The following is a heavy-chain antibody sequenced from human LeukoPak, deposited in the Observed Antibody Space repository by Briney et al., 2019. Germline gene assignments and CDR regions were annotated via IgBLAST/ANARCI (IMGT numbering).Heavy chain of an antibody. CDR3: TSKLGSSSSGY. V-gene: IGHV3-48*04. Sequence: GGSLRLSCAASGFTFSSYSMNWDRQAPGKVLEWVSYISSSSSTIYYADSVRGRFTISRDNAKNSLYLQMNSLRADDTAIYYCTSKLGSSSSGYWGQGTLVTVSS. CDR1: GFTFSSYS. D-gene: IGHD6-6*01. J-gene: IGHJ4*02. CDR2: ISSSSSTI.